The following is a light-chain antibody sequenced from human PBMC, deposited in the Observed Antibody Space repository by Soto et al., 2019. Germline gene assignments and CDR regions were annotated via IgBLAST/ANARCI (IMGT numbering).Light chain of an antibody. CDR2: EDN. Sequence: NFMLTQPHSVSESPGKTVTISCTRSSGSIASNYVQWYQQRPGSSPTTVIYEDNQRPSGVPDRFSGSIDSSSNSASLTISGLKTEDEADYYCQSYDSSNHGVFGGGT. CDR3: QSYDSSNHGV. V-gene: IGLV6-57*01. J-gene: IGLJ3*02. CDR1: SGSIASNY.